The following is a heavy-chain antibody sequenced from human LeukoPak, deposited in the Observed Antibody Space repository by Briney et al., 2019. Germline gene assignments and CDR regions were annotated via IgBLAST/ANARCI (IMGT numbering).Heavy chain of an antibody. D-gene: IGHD3-22*01. CDR2: ISSSSSYI. CDR3: ARYPDYYDSSGAFDI. Sequence: GGSLRLSCAASGFTFSSYSMNWVRQAPGKGLEWVSSISSSSSYIYYADSVKGRFTISRDNAKNSLYLQMNSLRAEDTAVYYCARYPDYYDSSGAFDIWSQGTMVTVSS. J-gene: IGHJ3*02. CDR1: GFTFSSYS. V-gene: IGHV3-21*03.